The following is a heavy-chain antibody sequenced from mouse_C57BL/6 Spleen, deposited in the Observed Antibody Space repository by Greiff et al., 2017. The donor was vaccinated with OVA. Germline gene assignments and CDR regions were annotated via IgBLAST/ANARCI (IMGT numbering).Heavy chain of an antibody. J-gene: IGHJ4*01. Sequence: VQLQQSGPELVKPGASVKISCKASGYTFTDYYMNWVKQSHGKSLEWIGDINPNNGGTSYNQKFKGKATLTVDKSSSTAYMELRSLTSEDSAVDYCARRGDYYAMDYWGQGTSVTVSS. CDR2: INPNNGGT. CDR3: ARRGDYYAMDY. CDR1: GYTFTDYY. V-gene: IGHV1-26*01.